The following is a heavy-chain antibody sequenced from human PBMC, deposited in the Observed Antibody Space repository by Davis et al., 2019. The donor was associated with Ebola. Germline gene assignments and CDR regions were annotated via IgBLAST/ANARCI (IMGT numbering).Heavy chain of an antibody. J-gene: IGHJ5*02. CDR3: ARAGGYDFWSGYYRGEFDP. CDR1: GGSISSGDYY. V-gene: IGHV4-30-4*01. Sequence: SETLSLTCTVSGGSISSGDYYWSWIRQPPGKGLEWIGYIYCSGSTYYNPSLKSRVTISVDTSKNQFSLKLSSVTAADTAVYYCARAGGYDFWSGYYRGEFDPWGQGTLVTVSS. D-gene: IGHD3-3*01. CDR2: IYCSGST.